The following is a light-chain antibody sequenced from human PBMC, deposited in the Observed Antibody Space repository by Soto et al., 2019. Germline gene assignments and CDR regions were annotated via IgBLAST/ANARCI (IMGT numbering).Light chain of an antibody. CDR1: QSVSSN. CDR3: MQALETPPFT. CDR2: LGS. V-gene: IGKV3-11*01. Sequence: EIVMTQSPVTLSVSPGERATLSCRASQSVSSNLAWYQQKPGQAPSLLIYLGSKRASGVPDRFSGSGSGTVFTLEISSVEAEDVGFYYCMQALETPPFTFGQGTRLEIK. J-gene: IGKJ5*01.